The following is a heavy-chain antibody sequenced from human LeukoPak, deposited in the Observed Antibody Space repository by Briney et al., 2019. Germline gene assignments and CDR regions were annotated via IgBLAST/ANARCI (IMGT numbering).Heavy chain of an antibody. J-gene: IGHJ4*02. CDR1: GYTFTRSW. D-gene: IGHD5-24*01. Sequence: GESLNISCKGSGYTFTRSWIGWVHQMPGKGLEWMGIIYPGDSDTRYSPSFQGQVTISADKSIRTAYLQWSSLKASDTAIFYCARGDGYSRFDDWGQGTLVTVSS. CDR3: ARGDGYSRFDD. CDR2: IYPGDSDT. V-gene: IGHV5-51*07.